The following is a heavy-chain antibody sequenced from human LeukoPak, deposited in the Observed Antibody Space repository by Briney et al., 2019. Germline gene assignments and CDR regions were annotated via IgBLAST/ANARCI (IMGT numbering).Heavy chain of an antibody. CDR3: ARYGSGTSYITNYFDY. CDR2: ISSDSRTI. J-gene: IGHJ4*02. CDR1: GFTFSSYS. V-gene: IGHV3-48*02. Sequence: PGGSLRLSCAASGFTFSSYSMNWVRQAPGKGLEWVSYISSDSRTIYYADPVKGRFTISRDNAKNSLYLQMKSLRDEDTAVYYCARYGSGTSYITNYFDYWGQGTLVTVSS. D-gene: IGHD3-10*01.